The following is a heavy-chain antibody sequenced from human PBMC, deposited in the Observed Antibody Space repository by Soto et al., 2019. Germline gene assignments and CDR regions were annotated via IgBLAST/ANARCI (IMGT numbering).Heavy chain of an antibody. CDR2: IYYSGST. CDR3: AKNNYYYYYGMDV. CDR1: GGSISSSSYY. V-gene: IGHV4-39*01. J-gene: IGHJ6*02. Sequence: QLQLQESGPGLVKPSETLSLTRTVSGGSISSSSYYWGWIRQPPGKGLEWIGSIYYSGSTYYNPSLKSRVTISVDTSKNQFSLKLSSVTAADTAVYYCAKNNYYYYYGMDVWGQGTTVTVSS.